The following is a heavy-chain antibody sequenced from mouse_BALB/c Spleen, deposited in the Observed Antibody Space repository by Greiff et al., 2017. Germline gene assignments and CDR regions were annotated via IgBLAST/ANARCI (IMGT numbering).Heavy chain of an antibody. CDR2: ISYSGST. J-gene: IGHJ4*01. D-gene: IGHD2-3*01. CDR3: ARYSLLHAMDY. Sequence: EVMLVESGPGLVKPSQSLSLTCTVTGYSITSDYAWNWIRQFPGNKLEWMGYISYSGSTSYNPSLKSRISITRDTSKNQFFLQLNSVTTEDTATYYCARYSLLHAMDYWGQGTSVTVSS. CDR1: GYSITSDYA. V-gene: IGHV3-2*02.